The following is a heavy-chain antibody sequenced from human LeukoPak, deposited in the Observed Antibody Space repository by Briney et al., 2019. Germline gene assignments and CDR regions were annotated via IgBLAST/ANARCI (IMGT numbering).Heavy chain of an antibody. CDR1: GFTFSSYA. D-gene: IGHD1-26*01. Sequence: GRSLRLSCAASGFTFSSYAMHWVRQAPGKGLEWVAVISYDGSNKYYADSVKGRFTISRDNSKNTLYLQMNSLRAEDTALYFCAKKAQYNGNYPLDYWGQGTLVTVSS. V-gene: IGHV3-30*04. J-gene: IGHJ4*02. CDR2: ISYDGSNK. CDR3: AKKAQYNGNYPLDY.